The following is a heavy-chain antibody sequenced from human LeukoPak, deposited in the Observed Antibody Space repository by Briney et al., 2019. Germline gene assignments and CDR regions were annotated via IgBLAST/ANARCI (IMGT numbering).Heavy chain of an antibody. D-gene: IGHD4-17*01. CDR1: GFTFSSYA. CDR3: AKVVAGDYRFDP. CDR2: ISGSGGST. Sequence: GGSLRLSCAASGFTFSSYAMSWVRQAPGKGLEWVSAISGSGGSTYYADSVKGRFTISRDNSKNTLYLQMNGLRAEDTAVYYCAKVVAGDYRFDPWGQGTLVTVSS. V-gene: IGHV3-23*01. J-gene: IGHJ5*02.